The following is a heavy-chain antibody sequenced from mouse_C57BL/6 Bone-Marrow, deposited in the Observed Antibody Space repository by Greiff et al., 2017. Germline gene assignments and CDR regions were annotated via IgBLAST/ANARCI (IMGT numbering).Heavy chain of an antibody. Sequence: VQLLQSGAELARPGASVKLSCKASGYTFTSYGISWVKQRTGQGLEWIGEIYTRSGNTYYNEKFKGKATLTADKSSSTAYMELHRLTSEDTAGYFCARSRWLLPVLAFWGRGTLVTVSA. CDR2: IYTRSGNT. J-gene: IGHJ3*01. CDR3: ARSRWLLPVLAF. D-gene: IGHD2-3*01. CDR1: GYTFTSYG. V-gene: IGHV1-81*01.